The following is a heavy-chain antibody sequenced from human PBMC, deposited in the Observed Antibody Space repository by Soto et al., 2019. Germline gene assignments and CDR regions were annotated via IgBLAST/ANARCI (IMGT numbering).Heavy chain of an antibody. V-gene: IGHV4-34*01. CDR1: GWSFSGYY. Sequence: PSETLSLTCAVYGWSFSGYYWSWIRQPPGKGLEWIGEINHSGSTNYNPSLKSRVTISVDTSKNQFSLKLSSVTAADTAVYYCARGGLVGATKDISYYGMDVWGQGTTVTVSS. D-gene: IGHD1-26*01. CDR3: ARGGLVGATKDISYYGMDV. J-gene: IGHJ6*02. CDR2: INHSGST.